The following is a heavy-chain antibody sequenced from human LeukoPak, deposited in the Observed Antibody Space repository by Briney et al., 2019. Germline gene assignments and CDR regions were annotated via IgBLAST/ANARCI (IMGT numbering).Heavy chain of an antibody. CDR3: GRVGGRSKAAKGDAFDI. D-gene: IGHD6-6*01. CDR1: GFTFSSYS. J-gene: IGHJ3*02. V-gene: IGHV3-21*01. Sequence: GGSLRLSCAASGFTFSSYSMNWVRQAPGKGLEWVSSISSGSTYMYYADSVKGRFTISRDNAQNSMYLQMDSLRAEDTAVYYCGRVGGRSKAAKGDAFDIWGQGTMVTVSS. CDR2: ISSGSTYM.